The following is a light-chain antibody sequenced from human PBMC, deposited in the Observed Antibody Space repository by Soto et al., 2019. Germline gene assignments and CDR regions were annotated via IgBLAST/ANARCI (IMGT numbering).Light chain of an antibody. CDR1: QSISSW. CDR2: DAS. V-gene: IGKV1-5*01. J-gene: IGKJ4*01. CDR3: QQYNSYPLT. Sequence: DIQMKKSPSTLSASVGDRVTITCRASQSISSWLAWYQQKPGKAPKLLIYDASSLESGVPSRFSGSGSGTEFTLTISSLQPDDFATYYCQQYNSYPLTFGGGTKVDIK.